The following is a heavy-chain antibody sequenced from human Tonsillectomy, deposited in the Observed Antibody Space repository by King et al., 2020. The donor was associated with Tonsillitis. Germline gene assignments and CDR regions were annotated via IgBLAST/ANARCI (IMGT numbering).Heavy chain of an antibody. CDR1: GGSISSSSYY. D-gene: IGHD2-2*03. J-gene: IGHJ6*02. CDR3: ARVDIVVVPAAARDYGMDV. Sequence: QLQESGPGLVKPSETLSLTCTVSGGSISSSSYYWGWIRQPPGKGLEWIGSIYYSGSTYYNPSLKSRVTISVDTSKNQFSLKLSSVTAADTAVYYCARVDIVVVPAAARDYGMDVWGQGTTVTVSS. CDR2: IYYSGST. V-gene: IGHV4-39*07.